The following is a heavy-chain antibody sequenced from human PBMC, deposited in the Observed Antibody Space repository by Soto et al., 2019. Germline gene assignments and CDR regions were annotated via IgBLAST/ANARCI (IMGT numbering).Heavy chain of an antibody. D-gene: IGHD3-3*01. CDR3: ARVTIFGVVVKALDAFDI. J-gene: IGHJ3*02. Sequence: SETLSLTCTVSGGSISSYYWSWIRQPPGKGLEWIGYIYYSGSTNYNPSLKSRVTISVDTSKNQFSLKLSSVTAADTAVYYCARVTIFGVVVKALDAFDIWGQGTMVTVSS. CDR1: GGSISSYY. CDR2: IYYSGST. V-gene: IGHV4-59*01.